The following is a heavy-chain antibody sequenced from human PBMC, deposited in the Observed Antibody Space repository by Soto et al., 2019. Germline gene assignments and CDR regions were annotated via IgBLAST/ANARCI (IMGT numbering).Heavy chain of an antibody. Sequence: EVQLVESGGGLVQPGGSLRLSCAASGFTFSSYSMNWVRQAPGKGLEWVSYISSSSSTIYYADSVKGRFTISRDNAKNSLYLQVNSLRDEDKAEYYCARLPDIVGVPASRDDYWGQGTLVTVSS. D-gene: IGHD2-2*01. J-gene: IGHJ4*02. V-gene: IGHV3-48*02. CDR3: ARLPDIVGVPASRDDY. CDR2: ISSSSSTI. CDR1: GFTFSSYS.